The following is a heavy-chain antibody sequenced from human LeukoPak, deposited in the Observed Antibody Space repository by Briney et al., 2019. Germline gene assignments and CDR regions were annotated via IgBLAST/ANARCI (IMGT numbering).Heavy chain of an antibody. Sequence: SETLSLTCIVSGGSISSYYWSWIRQPPGKGLEWIGYIYYSGSTNYNPSLKSRVTISVDTSKNQFSLKLSSATAADTAVYYCARDRTGPLSYYYGIDPWGQGTLVTVSS. J-gene: IGHJ5*02. CDR3: ARDRTGPLSYYYGIDP. V-gene: IGHV4-59*01. CDR2: IYYSGST. CDR1: GGSISSYY. D-gene: IGHD3-10*01.